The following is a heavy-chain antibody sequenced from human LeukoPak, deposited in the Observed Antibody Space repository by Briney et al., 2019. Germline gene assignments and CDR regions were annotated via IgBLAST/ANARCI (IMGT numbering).Heavy chain of an antibody. V-gene: IGHV3-74*01. CDR1: GLTFSSHW. Sequence: GGSLRLSCAASGLTFSSHWMHWVRQAPGKGLVWVSRINSDGSSTSYADSVKGRFTISRDNAKNTLYLQMNSLRAEDTAVYYCARDPEYYYDSSGYTHFDYWGQGTLVTVSS. D-gene: IGHD3-22*01. CDR3: ARDPEYYYDSSGYTHFDY. CDR2: INSDGSST. J-gene: IGHJ4*02.